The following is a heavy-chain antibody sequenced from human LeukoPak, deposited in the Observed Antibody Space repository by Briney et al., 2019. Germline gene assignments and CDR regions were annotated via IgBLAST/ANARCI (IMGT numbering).Heavy chain of an antibody. D-gene: IGHD4-23*01. CDR3: ARHIDDYGGNSGYYYYYMDV. V-gene: IGHV5-51*01. Sequence: GESLKISCKGSGYSFTSYWIGWVRQMPGKGLEWMGIIYPGDSDTRYSPSFQGQVTISADKSISTAYLQWSSLKASDTAMYDCARHIDDYGGNSGYYYYYMDVWGKGTTVTVSS. CDR1: GYSFTSYW. CDR2: IYPGDSDT. J-gene: IGHJ6*03.